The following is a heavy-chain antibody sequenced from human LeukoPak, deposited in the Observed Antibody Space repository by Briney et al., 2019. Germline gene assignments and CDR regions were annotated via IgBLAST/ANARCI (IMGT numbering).Heavy chain of an antibody. V-gene: IGHV3-48*01. Sequence: PGGSLRLSCAASGFTFSRYSMNWVRQAPGKGLEWVSYISSSIYYADSVKGRFTISRDNAKNSLYLQMNSLRAEDTAVYYCVGEGSSGWYHFDYWGQGTLVTVSS. D-gene: IGHD6-19*01. CDR3: VGEGSSGWYHFDY. CDR1: GFTFSRYS. CDR2: ISSSI. J-gene: IGHJ4*02.